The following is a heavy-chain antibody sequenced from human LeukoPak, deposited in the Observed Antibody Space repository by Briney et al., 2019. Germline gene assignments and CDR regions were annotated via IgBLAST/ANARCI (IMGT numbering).Heavy chain of an antibody. Sequence: PSETLSLTCTVSGGSISSYYWSWVRQAPGKGLEWVSVIYSGGSTYYADSVKGRFTISRDNSKNTLYLQMNSLRAEDTAVYYCARERSSGWVDYFDYWGQGTLVTVSS. D-gene: IGHD6-19*01. CDR1: GGSISSYY. J-gene: IGHJ4*02. CDR3: ARERSSGWVDYFDY. V-gene: IGHV3-53*01. CDR2: IYSGGST.